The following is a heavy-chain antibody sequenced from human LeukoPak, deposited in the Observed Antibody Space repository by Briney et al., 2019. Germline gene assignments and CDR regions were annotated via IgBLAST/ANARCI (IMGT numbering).Heavy chain of an antibody. V-gene: IGHV4-39*02. Sequence: SETLSLTCTVSGGSIRSSYYYWGWIRQPPGKGLEWIGSIYDSGSTYYNPSLKSRVTISVDTSKNQFSLKLNSVTAADTAVYYCARDYGPWGQGTLVTVSS. J-gene: IGHJ5*02. CDR1: GGSIRSSYYY. CDR2: IYDSGST. CDR3: ARDYGP. D-gene: IGHD3-10*01.